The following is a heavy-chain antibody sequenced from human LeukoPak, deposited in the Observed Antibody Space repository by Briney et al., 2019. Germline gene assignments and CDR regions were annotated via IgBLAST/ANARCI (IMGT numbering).Heavy chain of an antibody. D-gene: IGHD3-10*01. CDR2: IKQDGSEK. V-gene: IGHV3-7*01. CDR3: AKDRAELLWFGEPSPFDY. Sequence: GGSLRLSCAASGFTFSSYWMSWVRQAPGKGLEWVANIKQDGSEKYYADSVKGRFTISRDNSKNTLYLQMNSLRAEDTAVYYCAKDRAELLWFGEPSPFDYWGQGTLVTVSS. J-gene: IGHJ4*02. CDR1: GFTFSSYW.